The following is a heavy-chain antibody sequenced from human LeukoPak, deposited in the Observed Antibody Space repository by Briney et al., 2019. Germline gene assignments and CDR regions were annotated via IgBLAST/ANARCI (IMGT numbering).Heavy chain of an antibody. Sequence: ASVKVSCKASGGTFSSYAISWVRQAPGQGLEWMGGIIPIFGTANYAQKFQGRVTITADESTSTAYMELSSLRSEDTAVYYCASASIAARQNHYYYGMDVWGQGTTVTVSS. CDR3: ASASIAARQNHYYYGMDV. V-gene: IGHV1-69*13. J-gene: IGHJ6*02. CDR2: IIPIFGTA. CDR1: GGTFSSYA. D-gene: IGHD6-6*01.